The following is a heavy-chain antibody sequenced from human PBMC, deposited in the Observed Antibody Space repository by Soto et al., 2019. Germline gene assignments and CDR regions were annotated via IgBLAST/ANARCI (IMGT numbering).Heavy chain of an antibody. D-gene: IGHD2-21*02. CDR2: IIPILGIA. J-gene: IGHJ4*02. V-gene: IGHV1-69*08. CDR3: AREPNAYCGGDCYSDY. CDR1: GGTFSSYT. Sequence: QVQLVQSGAEVKKPGSLVKVSCKASGGTFSSYTISWVRQAPGQGLEWMGRIIPILGIANYAQKFQGRVTITADKSTSTAYMELSSLRSEDTAVYYCAREPNAYCGGDCYSDYWGQGTLVTVSS.